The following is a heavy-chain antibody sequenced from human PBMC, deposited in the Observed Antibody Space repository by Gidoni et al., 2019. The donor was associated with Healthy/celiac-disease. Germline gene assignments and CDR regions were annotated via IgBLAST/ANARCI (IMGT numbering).Heavy chain of an antibody. J-gene: IGHJ4*02. CDR2: IYYSGST. CDR3: ARSRDRGSSGWETFDY. D-gene: IGHD6-19*01. V-gene: IGHV4-39*07. Sequence: QLQLQESGPGLVKPSETLSLTCTVSGGSISSSSYYWGWIRQPPGKGLEWIGSIYYSGSTYYNPSLKSRVTISVDTSKNQFSLKLSSVTAADTAVYYCARSRDRGSSGWETFDYWGQGTLVTVSS. CDR1: GGSISSSSYY.